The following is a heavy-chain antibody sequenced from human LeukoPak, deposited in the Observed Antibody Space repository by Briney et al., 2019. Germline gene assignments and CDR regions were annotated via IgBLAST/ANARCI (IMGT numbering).Heavy chain of an antibody. D-gene: IGHD3-22*01. Sequence: GGSLRLSCAASGFTFSSYWMSWVRQAPGKGLEWVANIKQDGSEKYYVDSVKGRFTISRDNAKNSLYLQMNSLRAEDTAVYYCARDLPNGYDSSGYFLYYFDYWGQGTLVTVSS. V-gene: IGHV3-7*01. CDR3: ARDLPNGYDSSGYFLYYFDY. J-gene: IGHJ4*02. CDR1: GFTFSSYW. CDR2: IKQDGSEK.